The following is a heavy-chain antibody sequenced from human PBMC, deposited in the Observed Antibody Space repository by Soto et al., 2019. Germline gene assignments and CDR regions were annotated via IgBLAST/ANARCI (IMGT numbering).Heavy chain of an antibody. J-gene: IGHJ6*02. D-gene: IGHD6-19*01. CDR1: GGTFSSYA. CDR2: IIPIFGTA. CDR3: ARPTKGTAVAFYYYYGMDV. V-gene: IGHV1-69*01. Sequence: QVQLVQSGAEVKKPGSSVKVSCKASGGTFSSYAISWVRQAPGQGLEWMGGIIPIFGTANYAQKFQGRVTITADESTSTAYMELSSLRSEDTPVYYCARPTKGTAVAFYYYYGMDVWGQGTTVTVSS.